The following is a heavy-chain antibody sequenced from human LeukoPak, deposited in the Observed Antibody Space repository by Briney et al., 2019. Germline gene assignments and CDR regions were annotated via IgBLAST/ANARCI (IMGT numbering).Heavy chain of an antibody. D-gene: IGHD2-21*02. J-gene: IGHJ6*03. CDR1: GFTLRNYW. CDR3: ARVAYCGGDCYSLDYYYMDV. V-gene: IGHV3-74*01. Sequence: GGSLRLSCAASGFTLRNYWMHWVRQTPGKGLLWVSRINGDGTSATYAGSVKGRFTISRDNAKNTLYLQMNSLRAEDTAVYYCARVAYCGGDCYSLDYYYMDVWGKGTTVTVSS. CDR2: INGDGTSA.